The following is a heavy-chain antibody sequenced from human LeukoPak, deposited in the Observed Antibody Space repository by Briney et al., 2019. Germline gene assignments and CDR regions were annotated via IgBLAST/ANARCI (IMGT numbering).Heavy chain of an antibody. CDR3: ARGGYYGSGSYFYYYYYYMDV. Sequence: ASVKVSCKASGYTFTSYGISWVRQAPGQGLEWMGWISAYDGNTNYAQKLQGRVTMTTDTSTSTAYMELRSLRSDDTAVYYCARGGYYGSGSYFYYYYYYMDVWGKGTTVTVSS. V-gene: IGHV1-18*01. J-gene: IGHJ6*03. CDR1: GYTFTSYG. D-gene: IGHD3-10*01. CDR2: ISAYDGNT.